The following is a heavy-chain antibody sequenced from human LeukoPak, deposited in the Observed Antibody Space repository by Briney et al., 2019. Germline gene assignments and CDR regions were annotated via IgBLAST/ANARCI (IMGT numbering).Heavy chain of an antibody. Sequence: PGGSLRLSCAASGFTFSSYGMHWVRQAPGKGLEWVAVISYDGSNKYYADSVKGRFTISRDNSKNTLYLQMNSLRAEDTAVYYCAKDAREWFGELLGIDYWGQGTLVTVSS. D-gene: IGHD3-10*01. CDR3: AKDAREWFGELLGIDY. V-gene: IGHV3-30*18. CDR1: GFTFSSYG. CDR2: ISYDGSNK. J-gene: IGHJ4*02.